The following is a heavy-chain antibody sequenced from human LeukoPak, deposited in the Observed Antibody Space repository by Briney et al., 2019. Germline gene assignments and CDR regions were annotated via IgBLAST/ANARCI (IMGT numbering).Heavy chain of an antibody. CDR1: GFTFTRYA. V-gene: IGHV3-23*01. Sequence: HAGGSLRLSCAASGFTFTRYAMTWVRQAPGKGLEWVSTINARGDSTYYADSVKGRFTTSRDNSKNTLYVQMNSLRVEDTAVYYCAKDEHYDFWSGSDYWGQGTLVVVSS. CDR2: INARGDST. CDR3: AKDEHYDFWSGSDY. J-gene: IGHJ4*02. D-gene: IGHD3-3*01.